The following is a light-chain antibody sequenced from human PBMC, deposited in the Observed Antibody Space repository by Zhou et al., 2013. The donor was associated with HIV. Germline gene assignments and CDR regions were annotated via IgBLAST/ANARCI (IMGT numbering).Light chain of an antibody. J-gene: IGKJ2*01. CDR1: QSVSTN. CDR3: LQYNDWPHT. CDR2: SAS. V-gene: IGKV3-15*01. Sequence: EKVMTQSPATLSVSPGERATLSCRASQSVSTNLAWYQHKPGQAPRLLIYSASTRATGVPARFSGSGSGTEFTLTISSPQSEDFADYYCLQYNDWPHTFGQGTNLEIK.